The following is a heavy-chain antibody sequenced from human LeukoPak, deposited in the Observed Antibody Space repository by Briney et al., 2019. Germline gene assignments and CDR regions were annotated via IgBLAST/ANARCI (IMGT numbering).Heavy chain of an antibody. CDR1: GGSISSSSYY. CDR3: ARRTLGYCTGGSCHYWYFDL. J-gene: IGHJ2*01. D-gene: IGHD2-15*01. V-gene: IGHV4-39*07. CDR2: IYYSGST. Sequence: SETLSLTCTVSGGSISSSSYYWGWIRQPPGKGLEWIGSIYYSGSTYYNPSLKSRVTISVDTSKNQFSLNLNSVTAADTAVYYCARRTLGYCTGGSCHYWYFDLWGRGTPVTVST.